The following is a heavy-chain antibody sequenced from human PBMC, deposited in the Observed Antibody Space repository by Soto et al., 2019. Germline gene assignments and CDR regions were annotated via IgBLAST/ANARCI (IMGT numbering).Heavy chain of an antibody. Sequence: ESLRLSCAASGFTFSSYSMNWVRQAPGKGLEWVSSISSSSSYIYYADSVKGRFTISRDNAKNSLYLQMSSLRAEDTAVYYCARSECGGDCYYYYYYGMDVWGQGTTVTVSS. J-gene: IGHJ6*02. CDR3: ARSECGGDCYYYYYYGMDV. CDR2: ISSSSSYI. D-gene: IGHD2-21*02. CDR1: GFTFSSYS. V-gene: IGHV3-21*01.